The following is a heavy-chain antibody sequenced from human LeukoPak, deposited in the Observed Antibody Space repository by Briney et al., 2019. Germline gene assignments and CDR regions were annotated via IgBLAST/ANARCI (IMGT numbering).Heavy chain of an antibody. CDR1: GFTFSSYA. CDR2: IYSGGNT. J-gene: IGHJ4*02. CDR3: ARVPYYDLWSGPGYFDY. V-gene: IGHV3-66*01. D-gene: IGHD3-3*01. Sequence: GGSLRLSCAASGFTFSSYAMSWVRQAPGKGLEWVSVIYSGGNTYYADSVKGRFSISRDNSKNTLYLQMNSLRGEDTAVYYCARVPYYDLWSGPGYFDYWGQGTLVTVSA.